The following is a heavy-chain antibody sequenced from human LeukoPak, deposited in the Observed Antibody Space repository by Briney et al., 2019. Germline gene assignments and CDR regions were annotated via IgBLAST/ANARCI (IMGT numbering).Heavy chain of an antibody. V-gene: IGHV3-7*01. Sequence: PAGGSLRLSCAASGFTFRSYWMSWVRQTPGKGPEWVANIKQDGSEQYYVESVKGRFTISRDNAKNLLYLQMNSLRAEDTAVYYCTRQLGIAVNDYWGQGTLVTVSS. CDR3: TRQLGIAVNDY. D-gene: IGHD6-19*01. J-gene: IGHJ4*02. CDR2: IKQDGSEQ. CDR1: GFTFRSYW.